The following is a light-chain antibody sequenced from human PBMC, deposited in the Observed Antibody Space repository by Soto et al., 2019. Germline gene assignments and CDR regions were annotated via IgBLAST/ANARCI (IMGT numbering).Light chain of an antibody. V-gene: IGKV3-15*01. CDR2: GAS. CDR3: QQYNNWPRT. J-gene: IGKJ1*01. Sequence: EIVMTQSPATLSVSPGERATLSCRASQSVSSNLAWYQQKPGQAPRLLMYGASTRATGIPARFSGSGSGTEFTPTISSLQSEDFAVYYCQQYNNWPRTFGQGTKVEIK. CDR1: QSVSSN.